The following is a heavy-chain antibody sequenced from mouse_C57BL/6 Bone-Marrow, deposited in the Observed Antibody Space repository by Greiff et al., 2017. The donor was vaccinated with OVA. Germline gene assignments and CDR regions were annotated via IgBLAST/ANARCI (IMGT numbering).Heavy chain of an antibody. CDR3: ARHGVGFYYFDY. D-gene: IGHD1-1*02. Sequence: VKLVESGAELVKPGASVKLSCKASGYTFTEYPIHWVKQRSGQGLEWIGWFYPGSGSIKYNEKFKDKATLTADKSSSTVYMERSRLTSEDSAVYFCARHGVGFYYFDYWGQGTTLTVSS. CDR1: GYTFTEYP. CDR2: FYPGSGSI. J-gene: IGHJ2*01. V-gene: IGHV1-62-2*01.